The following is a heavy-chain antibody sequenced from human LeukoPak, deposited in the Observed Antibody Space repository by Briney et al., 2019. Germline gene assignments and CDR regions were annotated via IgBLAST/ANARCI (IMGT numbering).Heavy chain of an antibody. CDR2: ISSSSSYI. CDR3: ARAGTTIHLFDY. CDR1: GFTFSTYW. J-gene: IGHJ4*02. D-gene: IGHD1-1*01. V-gene: IGHV3-21*01. Sequence: GGSLRLSCATSGFTFSTYWMSWVRQAPGKGLEWVSSISSSSSYIYYADSVKGRFTISRDNAKNSLYLQMNSLRAEDTAVYYCARAGTTIHLFDYWGQGTLVTVSS.